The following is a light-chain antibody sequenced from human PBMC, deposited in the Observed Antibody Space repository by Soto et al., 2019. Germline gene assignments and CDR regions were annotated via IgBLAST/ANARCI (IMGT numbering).Light chain of an antibody. J-gene: IGLJ2*01. CDR2: DNN. V-gene: IGLV1-51*01. CDR1: MRDVGAYNL. CDR3: ATWDGSLPAEV. Sequence: QSVLTQPASVSGSAGQSITISCSGTMRDVGAYNLVSWYQQHPGTAPKLLIYDNNKRPSGIPDRFSGSKSGTSGTLDITGLQTGDEADYYCATWDGSLPAEVFGGGTKLTVL.